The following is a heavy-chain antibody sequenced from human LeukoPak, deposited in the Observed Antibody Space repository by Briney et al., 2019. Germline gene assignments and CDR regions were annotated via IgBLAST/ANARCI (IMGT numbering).Heavy chain of an antibody. CDR3: ARDLGGLLWFGEPARDV. D-gene: IGHD3-10*01. CDR2: ISSSSYI. Sequence: GGSLRLSCAASRFTFSSYSMNWVRQAPGKGLEWVSSISSSSYIYYADSVKGRFTISRDNAKNSLYLQMNSLRAEDTAVYYCARDLGGLLWFGEPARDVWGQGTTVTVSS. J-gene: IGHJ6*02. CDR1: RFTFSSYS. V-gene: IGHV3-21*01.